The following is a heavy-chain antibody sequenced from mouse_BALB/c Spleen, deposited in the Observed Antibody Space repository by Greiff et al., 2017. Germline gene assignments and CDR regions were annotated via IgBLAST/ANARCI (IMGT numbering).Heavy chain of an antibody. V-gene: IGHV5-17*02. J-gene: IGHJ2*01. CDR3: AGGYGFDY. CDR2: ISSGSSTI. Sequence: EVNVVESGGGLVQPGGSRKLSCAASGFTFSSFGMHWVRQAPEKGLEWVAYISSGSSTIYYADTVKGRFTISRDNPKNTLFLQMTSLRSEDTAMYYCAGGYGFDYWGQGTTLTVSS. D-gene: IGHD2-2*01. CDR1: GFTFSSFG.